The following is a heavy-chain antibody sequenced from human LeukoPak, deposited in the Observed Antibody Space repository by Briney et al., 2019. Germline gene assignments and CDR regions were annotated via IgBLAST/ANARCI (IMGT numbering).Heavy chain of an antibody. CDR3: ARDSGERGSGSYLIAY. Sequence: ASVKVSCKASGYTFTGYYMHWVRQAPGQGLEWMGWINPNSGGTNYAQKFQGRVTMTRDTSISTAYMELSRLRSGDTAVYYCARDSGERGSGSYLIAYWGQGTLVTVSS. CDR1: GYTFTGYY. D-gene: IGHD3-10*01. J-gene: IGHJ4*02. CDR2: INPNSGGT. V-gene: IGHV1-2*02.